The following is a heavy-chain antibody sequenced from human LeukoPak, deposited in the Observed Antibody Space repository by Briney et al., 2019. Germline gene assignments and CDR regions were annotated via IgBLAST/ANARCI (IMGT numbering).Heavy chain of an antibody. J-gene: IGHJ6*02. Sequence: ASVKVSCKASGYTFTDHYFHWVRQAPGQGLEWMGWINPNSGGTNYAQKFQGRVTMTRDTSISTAYMELSRLSCDVTAVYYCAQVAGHEYYYYYGMDVWGQGTTVTVSS. V-gene: IGHV1-2*02. CDR3: AQVAGHEYYYYYGMDV. CDR1: GYTFTDHY. D-gene: IGHD6-19*01. CDR2: INPNSGGT.